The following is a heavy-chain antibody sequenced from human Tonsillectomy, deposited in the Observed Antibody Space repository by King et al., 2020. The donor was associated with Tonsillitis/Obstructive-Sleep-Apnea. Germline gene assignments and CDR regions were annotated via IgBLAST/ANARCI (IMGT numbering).Heavy chain of an antibody. J-gene: IGHJ4*02. D-gene: IGHD3-22*01. Sequence: VQLVESGGGLVQPGRSLRLSCAASGFTFDDYPMHWVRLAPGKGLEWVSGISWNNVTLGYADSEKGRFTISRDNAKNSLYLQMNSLRAEDTALYYCAKDFRHYYDSSGNFDYWGQGTLVTVSS. CDR3: AKDFRHYYDSSGNFDY. CDR2: ISWNNVTL. CDR1: GFTFDDYP. V-gene: IGHV3-9*01.